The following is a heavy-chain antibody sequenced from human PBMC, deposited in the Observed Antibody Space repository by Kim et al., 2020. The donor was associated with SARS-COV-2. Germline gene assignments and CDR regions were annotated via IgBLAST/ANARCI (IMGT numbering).Heavy chain of an antibody. V-gene: IGHV4-59*13. J-gene: IGHJ6*02. CDR2: MYYSGTT. Sequence: SETLSLTCTVSGDSISAYYWSWIRQPPGKGLEWIGYMYYSGTTKYNPSLKSRVTISVDTSKNQFSLKLSSVTAADTAVYYCAREGPAAPYYYFGVDVWGQGPTVTVSS. D-gene: IGHD2-2*01. CDR1: GDSISAYY. CDR3: AREGPAAPYYYFGVDV.